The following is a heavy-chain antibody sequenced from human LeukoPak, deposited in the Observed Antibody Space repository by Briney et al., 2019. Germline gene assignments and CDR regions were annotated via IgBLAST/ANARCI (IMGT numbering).Heavy chain of an antibody. CDR1: GFTFSDYA. V-gene: IGHV3-49*04. D-gene: IGHD3-22*01. CDR2: IRNKANGGTK. J-gene: IGHJ3*02. CDR3: SRFYSSGWASGAFDI. Sequence: VEPGRSLRLSCTTSGFTFSDYAVSWVRQAPGKGLEWIGFIRNKANGGTKEYAASVKGRFTISRDDSKTIAHLQMSSLKTEDTAVYYCSRFYSSGWASGAFDIWGQGTMVTVSS.